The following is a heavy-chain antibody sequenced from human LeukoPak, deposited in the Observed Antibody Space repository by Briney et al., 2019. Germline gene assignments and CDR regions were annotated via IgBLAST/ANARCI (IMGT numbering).Heavy chain of an antibody. Sequence: ASVKVSCKASGYTFTSYGISWVRQAPGQGLEWTGWISDYNGNTNYAQKVQGRITMTTEPSTSTAYMELRSLRSDDTAVYYCARGNRYTSAWYNWFDPWGQGTLVTVSS. CDR2: ISDYNGNT. CDR3: ARGNRYTSAWYNWFDP. CDR1: GYTFTSYG. J-gene: IGHJ5*02. V-gene: IGHV1-18*01. D-gene: IGHD6-19*01.